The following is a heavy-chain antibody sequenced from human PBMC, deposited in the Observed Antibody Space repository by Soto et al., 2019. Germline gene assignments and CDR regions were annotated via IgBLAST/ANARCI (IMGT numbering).Heavy chain of an antibody. Sequence: GGSLRLSCAASGFTFSSYSMYWVRQAPGKGLEWISEISSRSTTMYYADSVKGRFTISRDNAKNSLYLQMNSLRDEDTAVYYCAKDGGSFYYYGMDVWGPGTTVTVSS. V-gene: IGHV3-48*02. D-gene: IGHD3-10*01. J-gene: IGHJ6*02. CDR1: GFTFSSYS. CDR2: ISSRSTTM. CDR3: AKDGGSFYYYGMDV.